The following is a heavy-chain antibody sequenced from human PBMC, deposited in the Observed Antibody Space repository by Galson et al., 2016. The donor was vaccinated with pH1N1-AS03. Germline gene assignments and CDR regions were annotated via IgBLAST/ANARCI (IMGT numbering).Heavy chain of an antibody. CDR2: INPSGGTT. Sequence: SVKVSCKASGYTSTNYFMHWVRQAPGQGLEWMGVINPSGGTTRYAQKFQGRVTMTRDTSTSTVYMELSRLRSADTAVYYCARTPAEMATISFDYWGQGTLVTVSS. CDR3: ARTPAEMATISFDY. V-gene: IGHV1-46*01. CDR1: GYTSTNYF. D-gene: IGHD5-24*01. J-gene: IGHJ4*02.